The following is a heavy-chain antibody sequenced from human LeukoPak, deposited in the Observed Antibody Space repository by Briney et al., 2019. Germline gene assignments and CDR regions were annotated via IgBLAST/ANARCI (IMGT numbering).Heavy chain of an antibody. V-gene: IGHV4-31*03. J-gene: IGHJ6*02. Sequence: SETLSLTCTVSGGSISSGGYYWSWISQHPGKGLEWIGYIYYSGSTYYNPSLKSRVTISADTSKNQFSLKLSSVTAADTAVYYCARAGTYYYGMDVWGQGTTVTVSS. CDR1: GGSISSGGYY. CDR2: IYYSGST. CDR3: ARAGTYYYGMDV.